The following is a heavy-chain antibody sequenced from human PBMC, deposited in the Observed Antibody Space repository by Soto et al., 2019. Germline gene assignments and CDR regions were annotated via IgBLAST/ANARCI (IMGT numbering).Heavy chain of an antibody. CDR2: IKGDVSTM. CDR1: GFTFSNYW. J-gene: IGHJ3*01. D-gene: IGHD3-10*01. V-gene: IGHV3-74*01. CDR3: VRVIPRHYGSDV. Sequence: EVQLVESGGGLVQAGESLRLSCAASGFTFSNYWMHWVRQVPGKGLVWVSRIKGDVSTMNYADSVKGRFTISRDNAKNTVFLQMDSLGAEDTAVYYCVRVIPRHYGSDVWGQGPMVTVSS.